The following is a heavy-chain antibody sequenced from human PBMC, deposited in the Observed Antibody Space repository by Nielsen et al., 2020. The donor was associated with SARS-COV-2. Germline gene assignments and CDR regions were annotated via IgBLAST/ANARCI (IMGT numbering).Heavy chain of an antibody. CDR1: GFTFSSYS. D-gene: IGHD4-17*01. J-gene: IGHJ6*02. CDR2: ISISSSSF. Sequence: GGSLRLSCAASGFTFSSYSMNWVRQALGKGLEWVSSISISSSSFYYTDSVRGRFTISRDNAKSSLYLQMNSLRAEDTAVYYCAKVDYGDYGPVGYYYGMDVWGQGTTVTVSS. CDR3: AKVDYGDYGPVGYYYGMDV. V-gene: IGHV3-21*04.